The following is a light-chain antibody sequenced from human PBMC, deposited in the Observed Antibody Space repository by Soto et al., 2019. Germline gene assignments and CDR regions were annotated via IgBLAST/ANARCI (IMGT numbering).Light chain of an antibody. CDR1: QGISNY. CDR3: QKYNSALGT. J-gene: IGKJ1*01. Sequence: DIQITHSPSSLSASVGDRVTITCRASQGISNYLAWYQQKPGKVPKLLIYAASTLQSGVPSRFSGSGSGTDFTLTISSLQPEDVATYYCQKYNSALGTFGQGTKVDIK. CDR2: AAS. V-gene: IGKV1-27*01.